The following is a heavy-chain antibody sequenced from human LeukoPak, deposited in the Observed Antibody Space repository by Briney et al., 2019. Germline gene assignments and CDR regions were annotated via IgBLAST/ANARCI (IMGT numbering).Heavy chain of an antibody. CDR2: ISGSGGST. J-gene: IGHJ5*02. CDR1: GFTFSSYA. Sequence: GGSLRLSCAASGFTFSSYAMSWVRQAPGKGLEWVSAISGSGGSTYYADSVKGQFTISRDNSKNTPYLQMNSLRAEDTAVYYCAKCGLEDSSGRNWFDPWGQGTLVTVSS. V-gene: IGHV3-23*01. CDR3: AKCGLEDSSGRNWFDP. D-gene: IGHD3-22*01.